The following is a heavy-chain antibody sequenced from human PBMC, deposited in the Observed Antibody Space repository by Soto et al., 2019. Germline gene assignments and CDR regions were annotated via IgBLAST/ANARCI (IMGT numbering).Heavy chain of an antibody. V-gene: IGHV3-30-3*01. CDR2: ISYDGSNK. Sequence: QVQLVESGGGVVQPGRSLRLSCAASGFTFSSYALHWVRQAPGKGLEWVAVISYDGSNKYYADSVKGRFTISRDNSKNTLYLQMNSLRAEDTAVYYCARDLLTVQGVAGDYWGQGTLVTVSS. D-gene: IGHD6-19*01. CDR1: GFTFSSYA. CDR3: ARDLLTVQGVAGDY. J-gene: IGHJ4*02.